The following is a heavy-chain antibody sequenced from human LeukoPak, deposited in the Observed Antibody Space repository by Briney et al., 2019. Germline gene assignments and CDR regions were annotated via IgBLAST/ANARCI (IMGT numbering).Heavy chain of an antibody. CDR3: AGYPKVAAYFDC. Sequence: PSETLSLTCTVSGGSISSYYWAWIRQPAGKGLEWIGRIYASGSTDYYSSLKSRVSMSVDTSKNQFSLKLSSVTAADTAVYYCAGYPKVAAYFDCWGQGTLVTVSS. J-gene: IGHJ4*02. CDR1: GGSISSYY. D-gene: IGHD2-15*01. V-gene: IGHV4-4*07. CDR2: IYASGST.